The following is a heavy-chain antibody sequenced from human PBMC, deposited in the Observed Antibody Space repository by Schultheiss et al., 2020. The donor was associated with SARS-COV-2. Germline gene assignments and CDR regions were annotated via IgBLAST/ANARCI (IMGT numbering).Heavy chain of an antibody. D-gene: IGHD3-16*02. CDR1: GFTFTSSA. Sequence: ASVKVSCKASGFTFTSSAVQWVRQAPGQGLEWMGWINPNSGGTNYAQKFQGRVTMTTDTSTSTAYMELRSLRSDDTAVYYCARNSRVITFGGVIVKFDYWGQGTLVTVSS. CDR2: INPNSGGT. J-gene: IGHJ4*02. V-gene: IGHV1-18*01. CDR3: ARNSRVITFGGVIVKFDY.